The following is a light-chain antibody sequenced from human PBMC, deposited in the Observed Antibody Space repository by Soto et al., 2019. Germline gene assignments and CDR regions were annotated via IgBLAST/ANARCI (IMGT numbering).Light chain of an antibody. Sequence: EILMTQSPATLSVFPGERVTLSCRASQSVSSNLAWYQQKPGQPPRLLIYGSSTRATGIPARFSGSGSGTEFTLTISRLQYEDFAVYYCQQYNNWPTWTFGQGTKV. CDR3: QQYNNWPTWT. CDR1: QSVSSN. CDR2: GSS. V-gene: IGKV3-15*01. J-gene: IGKJ1*01.